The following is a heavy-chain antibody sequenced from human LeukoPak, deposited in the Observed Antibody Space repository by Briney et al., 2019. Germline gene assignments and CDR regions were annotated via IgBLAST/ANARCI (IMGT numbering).Heavy chain of an antibody. CDR2: INHSGST. D-gene: IGHD2-21*02. Sequence: SETLSLTCAVYGGSFSGYYWSWIRQPSGKGLEWIGEINHSGSTNYNPSLKSRVTISVDTSKNQFSLKLSSVTAADTAVYYCATPRPGGKVTAITTSFDYWGQGTLVTVSS. J-gene: IGHJ4*02. V-gene: IGHV4-34*01. CDR3: ATPRPGGKVTAITTSFDY. CDR1: GGSFSGYY.